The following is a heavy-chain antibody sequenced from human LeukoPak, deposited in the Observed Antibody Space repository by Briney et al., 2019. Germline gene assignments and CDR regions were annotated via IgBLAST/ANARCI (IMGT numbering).Heavy chain of an antibody. CDR2: IYYSGST. V-gene: IGHV4-39*07. CDR3: ARAVPTIETYYYYYYMDA. Sequence: SGTLSLTCTVSGGSISSSSYYWGWIRQPPGKGLEWIGSIYYSGSTYYNPSLKSRVTISVDTSKNQFSLKLSSVTAADTAVYYCARAVPTIETYYYYYYMDAWGKGTTVTVSS. CDR1: GGSISSSSYY. J-gene: IGHJ6*03. D-gene: IGHD5-12*01.